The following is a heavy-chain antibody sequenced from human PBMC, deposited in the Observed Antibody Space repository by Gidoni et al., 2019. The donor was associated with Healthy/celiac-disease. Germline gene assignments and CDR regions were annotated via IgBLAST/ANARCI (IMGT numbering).Heavy chain of an antibody. CDR2: IGTAGDT. CDR1: GFTFSSYD. D-gene: IGHD5-12*01. J-gene: IGHJ4*02. V-gene: IGHV3-13*01. CDR3: ARRDGYNLGGFDY. Sequence: EVQLVESGGGLVQPGGSLRLSCAASGFTFSSYDMHLVRQATGKGLEWVSAIGTAGDTYYQGSVKGRFTISRENAKNSLYLQMNSLRAGDTAVYYCARRDGYNLGGFDYWGQGTLVTVSS.